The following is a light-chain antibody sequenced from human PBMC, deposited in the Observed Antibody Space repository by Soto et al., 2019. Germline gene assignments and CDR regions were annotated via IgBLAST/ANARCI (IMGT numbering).Light chain of an antibody. CDR3: QQFRNWPWT. V-gene: IGKV3D-15*01. J-gene: IGKJ1*01. CDR1: QSISIN. Sequence: EIVLTQSPGTLSVSPVDRVTLSCMASQSISINLAWYQHKPGQAPRLLIHGASTRATGIPARISGSGSGTEFTLTISSLQSEDFAVYYCQQFRNWPWTGGQGTKGDIK. CDR2: GAS.